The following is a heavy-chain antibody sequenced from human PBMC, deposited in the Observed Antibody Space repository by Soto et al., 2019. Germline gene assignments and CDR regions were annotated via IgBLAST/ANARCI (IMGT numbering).Heavy chain of an antibody. V-gene: IGHV3-23*01. CDR3: AKDRRNSNRCVTRNDH. Sequence: LRLSCEASGFSVGISYMSWVRQVPGKGLEWVSSITNTGSGTYYADSVKGRFTISRDNSKNTLDLQMNSLRAGDTAIYYCAKDRRNSNRCVTRNDHWGQGTLVTVSS. CDR1: GFSVGISY. D-gene: IGHD2-2*01. J-gene: IGHJ4*02. CDR2: ITNTGSGT.